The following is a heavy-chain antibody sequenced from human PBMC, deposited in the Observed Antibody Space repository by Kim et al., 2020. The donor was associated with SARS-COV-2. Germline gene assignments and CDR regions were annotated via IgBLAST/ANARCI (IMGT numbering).Heavy chain of an antibody. J-gene: IGHJ4*02. CDR3: VKAKGSGWYYFDY. D-gene: IGHD6-19*01. Sequence: YADSVKGRFTISRDNSKNTLYLQMSSLRAEDTAVYYCVKAKGSGWYYFDYWGQGTLVTVSS. V-gene: IGHV3-64D*09.